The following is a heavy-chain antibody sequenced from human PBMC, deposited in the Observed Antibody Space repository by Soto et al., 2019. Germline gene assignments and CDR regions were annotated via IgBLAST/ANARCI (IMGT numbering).Heavy chain of an antibody. J-gene: IGHJ4*02. D-gene: IGHD6-19*01. CDR2: INSGASNT. CDR3: ARGPSGWFGYDY. CDR1: GFTFSSSW. V-gene: IGHV3-74*01. Sequence: EVQLVESGGSLVQPGGSLRLSCAASGFTFSSSWMHWVRQAPGKGLVWVSRINSGASNTNYADSVKGRFTISRDNAKNTLYLQMDSLTAEDTAVYYCARGPSGWFGYDYWGQGTLVTVSS.